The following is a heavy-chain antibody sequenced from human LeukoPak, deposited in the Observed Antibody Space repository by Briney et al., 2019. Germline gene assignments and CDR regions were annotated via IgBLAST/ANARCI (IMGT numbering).Heavy chain of an antibody. CDR2: ISSGGST. V-gene: IGHV3-23*01. J-gene: IGHJ4*02. CDR3: AKDESWFETYYFDY. D-gene: IGHD3-10*01. CDR1: GFTFNNYA. Sequence: PGGSLRLSCAAAGFTFNNYAMSWVRQAPGKGLKWVSGISSGGSTYYADSVTGRFTISRDNSKNTLYLQMNSLRAEDTAVYYCAKDESWFETYYFDYWGQGTLVTVSS.